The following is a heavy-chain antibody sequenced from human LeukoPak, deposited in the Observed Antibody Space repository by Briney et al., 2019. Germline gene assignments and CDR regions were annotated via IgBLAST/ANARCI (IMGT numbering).Heavy chain of an antibody. Sequence: ASPKVSCEAFLYTLSGDYIRWGCQAPRERHEWVWWITPNSGDTNNAHPFQGRATFTRDTSISTTYMELRRLPSDAPAVFYGACDLAVSTLWGQGTMVTVSS. D-gene: IGHD3-3*02. J-gene: IGHJ4*02. CDR3: ACDLAVSTL. CDR2: ITPNSGDT. CDR1: LYTLSGDY. V-gene: IGHV1-2*07.